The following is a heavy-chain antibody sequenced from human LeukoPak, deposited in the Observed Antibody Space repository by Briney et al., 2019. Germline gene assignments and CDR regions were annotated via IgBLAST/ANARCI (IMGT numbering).Heavy chain of an antibody. V-gene: IGHV1-2*02. J-gene: IGHJ4*02. CDR2: INPNSGGT. CDR3: ARTYCSGGSCYSIYLGY. CDR1: GYTFTGYY. Sequence: ASVKVSCKASGYTFTGYYMHWVRQAPGQGLEWMGWINPNSGGTNYAQKFQGRVTMTRDTSISTAYMELSRLRSDDTAVYYCARTYCSGGSCYSIYLGYWGQGTLVTVSS. D-gene: IGHD2-15*01.